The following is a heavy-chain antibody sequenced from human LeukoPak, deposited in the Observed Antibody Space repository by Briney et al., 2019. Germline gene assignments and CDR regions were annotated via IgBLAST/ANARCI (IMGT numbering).Heavy chain of an antibody. D-gene: IGHD6-13*01. V-gene: IGHV4-39*01. J-gene: IGHJ4*02. Sequence: SETLSLTCSVSGGSINNTNYYWGWIRQPPGKGLEWIGSIYYSGSTYYSPSLQSRVTIPVDTSKNQFSLKLSSVTAADTAVYYCATPGGYSRSRGFDYWGQGTLVTVSS. CDR2: IYYSGST. CDR1: GGSINNTNYY. CDR3: ATPGGYSRSRGFDY.